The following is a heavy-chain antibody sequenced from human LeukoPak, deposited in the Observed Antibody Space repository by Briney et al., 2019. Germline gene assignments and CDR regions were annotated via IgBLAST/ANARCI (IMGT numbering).Heavy chain of an antibody. CDR1: AFTFTSCA. Sequence: GGSERPSCAASAFTFTSCATSWARHAPGKALELVSAISGSGGSTYYAGSVKGRFTISRDNSKNTLYLQMNSLRAEDSAVYYWASGNYGAFDYWGQGTLVTVSS. CDR3: ASGNYGAFDY. D-gene: IGHD4-17*01. V-gene: IGHV3-23*01. CDR2: ISGSGGST. J-gene: IGHJ4*02.